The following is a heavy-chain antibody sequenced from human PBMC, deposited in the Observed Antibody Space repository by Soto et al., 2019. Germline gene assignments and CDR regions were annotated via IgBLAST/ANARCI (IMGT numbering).Heavy chain of an antibody. D-gene: IGHD3-22*01. CDR3: ARENDSSGYYYRYSVYAFDI. J-gene: IGHJ3*02. V-gene: IGHV3-33*01. CDR2: IWYDGSNK. Sequence: PGGSLRLSCAASGFTFSSYGMHWVRQAPGKGLEWVAVIWYDGSNKYYADSVKGRFTISRDNSKNTLYLQMNSLRAEGTAVYYCARENDSSGYYYRYSVYAFDIWGQGTMVTVSS. CDR1: GFTFSSYG.